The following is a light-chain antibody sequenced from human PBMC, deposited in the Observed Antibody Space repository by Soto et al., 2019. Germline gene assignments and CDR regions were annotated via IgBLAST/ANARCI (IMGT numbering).Light chain of an antibody. Sequence: DIQMTQSPSTLSASVGDRVTITCRASQSISYWLAWYQQRPRKAPKLLIFGASSLESGVPSRFSGSGSGTEFTLTISSLQPDDFATYYCHQYATSSPTVGHGPKLEIK. V-gene: IGKV1-5*01. CDR3: HQYATSSPT. CDR2: GAS. CDR1: QSISYW. J-gene: IGKJ2*01.